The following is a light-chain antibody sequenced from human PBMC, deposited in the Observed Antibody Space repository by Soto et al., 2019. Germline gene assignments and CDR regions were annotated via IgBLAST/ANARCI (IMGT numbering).Light chain of an antibody. J-gene: IGLJ1*01. CDR1: SSDVGGYNY. CDR3: SSFAGSDTYV. CDR2: EVT. V-gene: IGLV2-8*01. Sequence: QSALTQPPSASGSPGQSVTISCTGTSSDVGGYNYVSWYQYHPGKAPKLMIYEVTRRPSGVPDRFSGSKSGNTASLTVSGLQAEDEADYYCSSFAGSDTYVFGSGTQLTVL.